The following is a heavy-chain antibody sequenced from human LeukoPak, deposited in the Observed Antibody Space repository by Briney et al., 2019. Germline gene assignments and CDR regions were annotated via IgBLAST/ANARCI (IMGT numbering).Heavy chain of an antibody. V-gene: IGHV3-23*01. CDR1: GCTFSTYA. J-gene: IGHJ5*02. D-gene: IGHD6-6*01. Sequence: GGSLRLSCAASGCTFSTYAMSWVRQAPGKGLEWVSVVSGTGGRTYYADSVKGRFTISRDNSKNTLYLQMNSLRAEDTALYYCVKASSSSPQYNWFDAWGQGTLVTVSS. CDR2: VSGTGGRT. CDR3: VKASSSSPQYNWFDA.